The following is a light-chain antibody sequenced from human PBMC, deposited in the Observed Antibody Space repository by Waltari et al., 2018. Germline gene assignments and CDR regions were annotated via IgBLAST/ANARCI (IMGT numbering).Light chain of an antibody. CDR2: INN. Sequence: QSVLTQPPSASGTPGQRVTISCSGSSSNIASYIVNWYQHLPGTAPKLLIYINNQRPSGVPDRFSGSKSGTSASLAISGLQSEDEADYYCAGWDDRLNGVVFGGGTKLTVL. V-gene: IGLV1-44*01. CDR1: SSNIASYI. CDR3: AGWDDRLNGVV. J-gene: IGLJ3*02.